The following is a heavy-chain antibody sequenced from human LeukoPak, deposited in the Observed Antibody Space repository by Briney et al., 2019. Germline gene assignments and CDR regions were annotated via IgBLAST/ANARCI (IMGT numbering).Heavy chain of an antibody. CDR3: ASQAGYYYYMDV. CDR2: IYHSGST. CDR1: GYSISSGYY. J-gene: IGHJ6*03. V-gene: IGHV4-38-2*01. D-gene: IGHD6-25*01. Sequence: PSETLSLTCAVSGYSISSGYYWGWIRQPPGKGLEWIGSIYHSGSTYYNPSLKSRVTISIDTSKNQFSLKLSSVTAADTAVYYCASQAGYYYYMDVWGKGTTVTVSS.